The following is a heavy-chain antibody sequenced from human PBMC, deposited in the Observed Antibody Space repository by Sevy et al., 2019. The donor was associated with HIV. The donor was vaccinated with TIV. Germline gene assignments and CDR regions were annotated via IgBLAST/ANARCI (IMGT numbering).Heavy chain of an antibody. CDR1: GFTFSSHW. CDR3: ARDTGGIGIDV. J-gene: IGHJ6*02. Sequence: GGSLRLSCAASGFTFSSHWMSWVRRAPGKGLEWVANRRQDGSDKYYVDSVKGRFIISRDNAKNSLSLQMNSLRAEDTAVYYCARDTGGIGIDVWGQGTTVTVSS. D-gene: IGHD6-13*01. CDR2: RRQDGSDK. V-gene: IGHV3-7*01.